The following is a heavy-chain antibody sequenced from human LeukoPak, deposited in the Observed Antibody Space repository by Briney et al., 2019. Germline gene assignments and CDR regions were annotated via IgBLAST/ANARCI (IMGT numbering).Heavy chain of an antibody. Sequence: GGSLRLSCAVSGFTFSDYYMGWTRQAPGKGLEWISYISSGGDTKYYADSVKGRFTISRDNAKNSLYLQVYSLRAEDTGVYYCVRDQGIAARRRGFDPWGQGTLVTVSS. D-gene: IGHD6-6*01. CDR1: GFTFSDYY. CDR3: VRDQGIAARRRGFDP. CDR2: ISSGGDTK. V-gene: IGHV3-11*01. J-gene: IGHJ5*02.